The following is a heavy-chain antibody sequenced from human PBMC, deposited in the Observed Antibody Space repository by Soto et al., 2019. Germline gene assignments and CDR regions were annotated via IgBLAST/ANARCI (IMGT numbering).Heavy chain of an antibody. V-gene: IGHV3-9*01. CDR2: ISWNSGSI. J-gene: IGHJ4*02. CDR1: GFTFDDYA. Sequence: EVQLVESGGGLVQPGRSLRLSCAASGFTFDDYAMHWVRQAPGKGLEWVSGISWNSGSIGYADSVKGRFTISRDNAKNSLYLQMNSLRAEDTALYYCAKEGHIWGQGTLVTVSS. CDR3: AKEGHI.